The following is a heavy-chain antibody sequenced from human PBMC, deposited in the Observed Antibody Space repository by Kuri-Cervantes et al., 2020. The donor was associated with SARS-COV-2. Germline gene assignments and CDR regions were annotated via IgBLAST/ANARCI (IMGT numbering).Heavy chain of an antibody. CDR2: IYSGGTT. V-gene: IGHV4-31*02. J-gene: IGHJ4*02. CDR1: GGSIRSDGYY. Sequence: SCTVSGGSIRSDGYYWSWIRQRPGKGLEWIGYIYSGGTTYYSPSLKSRVTISVDTSKKQFSLKLSSVTAADTAIYYCVRAAAGIYYFDYWGQGTLVTVSS. CDR3: VRAAAGIYYFDY. D-gene: IGHD6-13*01.